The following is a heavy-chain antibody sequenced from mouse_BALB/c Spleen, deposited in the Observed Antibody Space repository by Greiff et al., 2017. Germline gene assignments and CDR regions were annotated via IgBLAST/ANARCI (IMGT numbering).Heavy chain of an antibody. J-gene: IGHJ4*01. CDR2: INPYNDGT. V-gene: IGHV1-14*01. D-gene: IGHD1-1*01. CDR1: GYTFTSYV. Sequence: EVQLQESGPELVKPGASVKMSCKASGYTFTSYVMHWVKQKPGQGLEWIGYINPYNDGTKYNEKFKGKATLTSDKSSSTAYMELSSLTSEDSAVYYCARTDYYGSPYYYAMDYWGQGTSVTVSS. CDR3: ARTDYYGSPYYYAMDY.